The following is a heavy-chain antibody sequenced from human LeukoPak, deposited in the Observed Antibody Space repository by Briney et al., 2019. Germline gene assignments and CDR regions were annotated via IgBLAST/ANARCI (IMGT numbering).Heavy chain of an antibody. Sequence: GGSLRLSCAASGFTFSSYEMNWVRQAPGKGLEWVAYISSSGNPIYCADSVKGRLTISRDNAKDSLYLQMSSLRAQDTAVYFCARGSWFGELVGLFSYWGQGTLVTVSS. CDR2: ISSSGNPI. CDR3: ARGSWFGELVGLFSY. V-gene: IGHV3-48*03. CDR1: GFTFSSYE. J-gene: IGHJ4*02. D-gene: IGHD3-10*01.